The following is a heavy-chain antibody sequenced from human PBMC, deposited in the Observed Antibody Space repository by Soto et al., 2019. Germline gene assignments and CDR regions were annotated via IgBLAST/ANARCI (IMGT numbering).Heavy chain of an antibody. D-gene: IGHD1-26*01. CDR3: AKDAVPYNGKWDWFDS. Sequence: DVQLLESGGGLVQPGGSLTLSCAASRFTFSDFAMSWVRQAPGKGLEWGSAIGGGGADTYYADSVKGGFTISRDNSKNTLYLQMNSLRDEDTAVYYCAKDAVPYNGKWDWFDSWGQGTLVTVSS. CDR2: IGGGGADT. V-gene: IGHV3-23*01. J-gene: IGHJ5*01. CDR1: RFTFSDFA.